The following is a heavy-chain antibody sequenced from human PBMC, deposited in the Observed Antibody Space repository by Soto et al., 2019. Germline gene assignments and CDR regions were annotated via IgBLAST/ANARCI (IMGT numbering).Heavy chain of an antibody. Sequence: SETLSLTCTVSGGSISSYYWSWIRQPPGKGLEWIGYIYYSGTNNYNPSLKSRVTISVDTSKNQFSLKLSSVTAADTAVYYCAASSPVAATKIDYWGQGTRVTVSS. D-gene: IGHD2-15*01. CDR1: GGSISSYY. CDR3: AASSPVAATKIDY. V-gene: IGHV4-59*08. CDR2: IYYSGTN. J-gene: IGHJ4*02.